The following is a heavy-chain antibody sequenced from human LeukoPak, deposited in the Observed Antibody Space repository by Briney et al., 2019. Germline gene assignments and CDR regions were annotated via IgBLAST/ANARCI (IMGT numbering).Heavy chain of an antibody. CDR2: MNPNSGGT. CDR1: GYTFTGDY. J-gene: IGHJ4*02. D-gene: IGHD3-10*01. CDR3: ARERDGSGSFHDY. Sequence: ASVKVSCKASGYTFTGDYMHCVPPAPRQGLGWMGWMNPNSGGTNYAQKFQGRVTMTRDTSISTAYMELSRLRSDDTAVYCCARERDGSGSFHDYWGQGTLVTVSS. V-gene: IGHV1-2*02.